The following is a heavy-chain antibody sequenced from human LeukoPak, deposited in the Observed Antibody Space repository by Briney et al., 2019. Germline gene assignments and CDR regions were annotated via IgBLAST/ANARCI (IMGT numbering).Heavy chain of an antibody. CDR1: GFTFSSYW. Sequence: GGSLRLSCAASGFTFSSYWMSWLRHAPGKGLEWVANIKQDGSEKYYVHSVRGRFTISRDNGKNSLYLQMNSLRAEDTAVYYCARDAYKLFDYWGQGTLVTVFS. D-gene: IGHD5-24*01. CDR2: IKQDGSEK. CDR3: ARDAYKLFDY. J-gene: IGHJ4*02. V-gene: IGHV3-7*04.